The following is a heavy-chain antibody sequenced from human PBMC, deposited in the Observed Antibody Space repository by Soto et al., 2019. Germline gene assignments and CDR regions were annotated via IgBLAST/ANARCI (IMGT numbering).Heavy chain of an antibody. CDR2: IIPIFGTA. Sequence: QVQLVQSGAEVKKPGSSVKVSCKASGGTFSSYGISWVRQAPGQGLEWMGGIIPIFGTANYPQKFQGRVTITADESTRTAYMELSSLRSDDTAVYYWARGQCYYHGSGYYDVLYYFDYWGQGTLGTVAA. D-gene: IGHD3-22*01. J-gene: IGHJ4*02. CDR1: GGTFSSYG. V-gene: IGHV1-69*01. CDR3: ARGQCYYHGSGYYDVLYYFDY.